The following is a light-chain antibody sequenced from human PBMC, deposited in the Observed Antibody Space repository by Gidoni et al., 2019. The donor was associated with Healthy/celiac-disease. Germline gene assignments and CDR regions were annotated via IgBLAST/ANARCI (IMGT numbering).Light chain of an antibody. J-gene: IGLJ2*01. CDR2: DDS. CDR3: QVWDSSSDHPVV. V-gene: IGLV3-21*02. CDR1: TIGSKS. Sequence: SYVLTQPPSVSVAPRQPARITCGGNTIGSKSVHWYQQKPGQAPVLVVYDDSDRPSGIPERFSGSNSGNTATLTISRVEAGDEADYYCQVWDSSSDHPVVFGGGTKLTVL.